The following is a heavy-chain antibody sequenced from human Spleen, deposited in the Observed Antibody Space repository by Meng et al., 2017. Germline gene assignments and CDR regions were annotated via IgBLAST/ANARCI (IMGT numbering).Heavy chain of an antibody. CDR3: ARGPTTMAHDFDY. CDR1: GGSFSDYY. D-gene: IGHD4-11*01. Sequence: QVPTQRWSAGLFKTSETLSLTCVVSGGSFSDYYWSWIRQPPGKGLEWIGEINHSGSTNYNPSLESRATISVDTSQNNLSLKLSSVTAADSAVYYCARGPTTMAHDFDYWGQGTLVTVSS. J-gene: IGHJ4*02. V-gene: IGHV4-34*01. CDR2: INHSGST.